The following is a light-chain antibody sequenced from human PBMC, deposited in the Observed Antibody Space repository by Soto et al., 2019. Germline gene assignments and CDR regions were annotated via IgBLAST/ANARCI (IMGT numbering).Light chain of an antibody. Sequence: DIVLTQSPATLSASPGKRATLSCRASQSVSSNLAWYQQKPGQAPRLLIYDTSTRATDIPARFSGSGSGTEFTLTISSLQSEDFAVHYCQHYNIWPHMLAFGGGTKVEI. V-gene: IGKV3-15*01. CDR2: DTS. CDR3: QHYNIWPHMLA. CDR1: QSVSSN. J-gene: IGKJ4*01.